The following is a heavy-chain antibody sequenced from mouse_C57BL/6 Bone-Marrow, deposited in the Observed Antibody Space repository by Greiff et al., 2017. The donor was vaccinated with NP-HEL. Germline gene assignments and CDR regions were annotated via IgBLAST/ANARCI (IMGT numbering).Heavy chain of an antibody. CDR3: ARGGFSYYGSSYGWYFDV. V-gene: IGHV1-76*01. Sequence: QVQLQQSGAELVRPGASVKLSCKASGYTFTDYYINWVKQRPGQGLEWIARIYPGSGNTYYNEKFKGKATLTAEKSSSTAFMQLSSLTSEDSAVYFCARGGFSYYGSSYGWYFDVWGTGTTVTVSS. CDR2: IYPGSGNT. D-gene: IGHD1-1*01. CDR1: GYTFTDYY. J-gene: IGHJ1*03.